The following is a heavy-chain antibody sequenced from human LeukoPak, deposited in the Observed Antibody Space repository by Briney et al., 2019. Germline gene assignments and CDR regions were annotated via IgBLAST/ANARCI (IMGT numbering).Heavy chain of an antibody. V-gene: IGHV3-15*01. CDR1: GFTFSNAW. J-gene: IGHJ6*03. Sequence: GGSLRLSCAASGFTFSNAWMSWVRQAPGKGLEWVGRIKSKTDGGTTDYAAPVKGRFTISRDDSKNTLYLQMNSLKTEDTAVYYCTTVSDGVVISYYYYYYVDVWGKGTTVTVSS. CDR3: TTVSDGVVISYYYYYYVDV. CDR2: IKSKTDGGTT. D-gene: IGHD3-3*01.